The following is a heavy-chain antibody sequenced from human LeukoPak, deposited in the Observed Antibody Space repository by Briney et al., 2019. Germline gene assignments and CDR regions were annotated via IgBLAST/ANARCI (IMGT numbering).Heavy chain of an antibody. CDR2: VSSEGRNQ. J-gene: IGHJ6*02. CDR3: AKHIVGGYDWIYNSDYYYAMDV. V-gene: IGHV3-30*18. D-gene: IGHD5-12*01. Sequence: PGRSLRLSCAASGFTFSSYAIHWVRQAPGKGLEWVATVSSEGRNQYYADPVKGRFFISRDNSQNTVYLQMNSLRPEDTAVYYCAKHIVGGYDWIYNSDYYYAMDVWGQGTTVTVSS. CDR1: GFTFSSYA.